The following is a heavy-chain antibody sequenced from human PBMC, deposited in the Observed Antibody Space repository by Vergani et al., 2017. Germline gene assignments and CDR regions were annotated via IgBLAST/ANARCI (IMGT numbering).Heavy chain of an antibody. D-gene: IGHD3-16*02. V-gene: IGHV4-39*07. Sequence: QLQLQESGPGLVKPSETLSLTCTVSGGSISSSSYYWGWIRPPPGKGLEWIGNIYYSGGTYYNPSLKSRVTISVDTSKNHFSLKLSSVTAADTAVYYCASLSLELSLDCWGQGTLVTVSS. CDR3: ASLSLELSLDC. J-gene: IGHJ4*02. CDR1: GGSISSSSYY. CDR2: IYYSGGT.